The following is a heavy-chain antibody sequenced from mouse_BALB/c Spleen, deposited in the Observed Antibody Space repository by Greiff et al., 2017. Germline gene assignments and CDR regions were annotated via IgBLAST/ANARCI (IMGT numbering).Heavy chain of an antibody. J-gene: IGHJ2*01. CDR2: ISSGGSYT. CDR3: ARLRFDY. V-gene: IGHV5-9-1*01. D-gene: IGHD1-1*01. CDR1: GFTFSSYA. Sequence: EVMLVESGGGLVKPGGSLKLSCAASGFTFSSYAMSWVRQTPEKRLEWVATISSGGSYTYYPDSVKGRFTISRDNAKNTLYLQMSSLRSEDTAMYYCARLRFDYWGQGTTLTVSS.